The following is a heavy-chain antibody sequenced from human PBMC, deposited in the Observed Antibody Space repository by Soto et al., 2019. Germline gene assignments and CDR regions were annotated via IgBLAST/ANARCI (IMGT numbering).Heavy chain of an antibody. CDR1: GFTFSFFA. CDR2: IRGNGGST. V-gene: IGHV3-23*01. Sequence: GGSLRLSCAASGFTFSFFAMSWVRQAPGKGLEWVSGIRGNGGSTFYADSVRGRFTISRDNSKNTLYVQMNSLRAEDTAIYYCAKDYSSVWSRGIDFWGQGTPVTVSS. CDR3: AKDYSSVWSRGIDF. D-gene: IGHD6-19*01. J-gene: IGHJ4*02.